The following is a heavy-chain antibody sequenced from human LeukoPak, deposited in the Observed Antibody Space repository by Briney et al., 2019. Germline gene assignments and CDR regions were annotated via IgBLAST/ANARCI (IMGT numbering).Heavy chain of an antibody. CDR1: GFTFSSYS. D-gene: IGHD3-22*01. J-gene: IGHJ5*02. V-gene: IGHV3-48*04. Sequence: GGSLRLSCAASGFTFSSYSMNWVRQAPGKGLEWVSHISSSSSTIYYADSVKGRFTISRDNAKNSLYLQMNSLRAEDTAVYYCARDMRYYDSSGPNWFDPWGQGTLVTVSS. CDR2: ISSSSSTI. CDR3: ARDMRYYDSSGPNWFDP.